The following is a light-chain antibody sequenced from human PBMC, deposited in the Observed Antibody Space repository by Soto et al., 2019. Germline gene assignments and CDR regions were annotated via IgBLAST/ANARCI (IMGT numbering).Light chain of an antibody. CDR3: QHYSTWLWT. CDR1: QSVSSK. J-gene: IGKJ1*01. V-gene: IGKV3-15*01. Sequence: EIVMTQSPATLSVSPGERATLSCRASQSVSSKLAWYQQKPGQGPRLLIYGASTRATGIPDRFSASGSGTEFTLTISSLQSEDFAVYYCQHYSTWLWTLGQGTKVEIK. CDR2: GAS.